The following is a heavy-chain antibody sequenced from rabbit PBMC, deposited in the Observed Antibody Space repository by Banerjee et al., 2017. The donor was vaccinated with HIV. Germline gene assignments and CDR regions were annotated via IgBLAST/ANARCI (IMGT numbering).Heavy chain of an antibody. CDR3: ARGDGGYSWTSRLAL. Sequence: QQLEESGGGLVKPGASLTLTCKASGFDLSTYYDVCWVRQAPGKGLEWIACIDTAGAVTTYASWTKGRFTISKTSSTVTLQMTSLTAADTATYFCARGDGGYSWTSRLALWGQGTLVTVS. CDR2: IDTAGAVT. J-gene: IGHJ3*01. CDR1: GFDLSTYYD. D-gene: IGHD7-1*01. V-gene: IGHV1S40*01.